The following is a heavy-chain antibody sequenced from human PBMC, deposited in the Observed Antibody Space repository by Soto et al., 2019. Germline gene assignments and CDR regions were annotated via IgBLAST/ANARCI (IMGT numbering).Heavy chain of an antibody. D-gene: IGHD4-17*01. CDR1: GGSISNYY. J-gene: IGHJ4*02. Sequence: SETLSLTCTVSGGSISNYYWSWIRQPPGMGLEWIGYIYYTGSTNYNPSLKSRVTITVDTSKNQFSLKLSSVTAADTAVYYCARGPPGGDLDYWGQGTLVTVS. CDR2: IYYTGST. V-gene: IGHV4-59*01. CDR3: ARGPPGGDLDY.